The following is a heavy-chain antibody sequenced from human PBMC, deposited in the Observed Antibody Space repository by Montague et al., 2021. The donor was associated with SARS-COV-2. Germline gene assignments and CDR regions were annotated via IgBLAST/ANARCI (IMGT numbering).Heavy chain of an antibody. D-gene: IGHD3-9*01. CDR2: IDYSGST. CDR3: ARLPYDNSYGMDV. J-gene: IGHJ6*02. CDR1: SGSISTYY. Sequence: SETLCLTCTVSSGSISTYYWNRIRQFPGKGLEWIGYIDYSGSTNYNPSLQSRVIISVDRSKIQFSLKLNSVTAADTAIYYCARLPYDNSYGMDVWGQGTTVTVSS. V-gene: IGHV4-59*01.